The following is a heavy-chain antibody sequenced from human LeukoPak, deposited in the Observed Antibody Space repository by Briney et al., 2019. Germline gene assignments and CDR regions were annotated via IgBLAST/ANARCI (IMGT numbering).Heavy chain of an antibody. CDR1: GGTFSSYA. CDR2: INTNTGNP. CDR3: ARAVLLWFGELSGLDDY. J-gene: IGHJ4*02. D-gene: IGHD3-10*01. Sequence: ASVKVSCKASGGTFSSYAMNWVRQAPGQGLEWMGWINTNTGNPTYAQGFTGRFVFSLDTSVSTAYLQISSLKAEDTAVYYCARAVLLWFGELSGLDDYWGQGTLVTVSS. V-gene: IGHV7-4-1*02.